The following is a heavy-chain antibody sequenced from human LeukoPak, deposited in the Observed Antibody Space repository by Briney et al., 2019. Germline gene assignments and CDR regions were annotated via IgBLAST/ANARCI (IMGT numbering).Heavy chain of an antibody. J-gene: IGHJ4*02. CDR3: AKEGDYYGSGSYHF. V-gene: IGHV3-23*01. D-gene: IGHD3-10*01. Sequence: GGSLRLSCAASGFTFSSYAMSWARQAPGKGLECVSAISGSGGTKYNADSVKGRFTISRDNFKNTLYLQMNSLRAEDTAVYYCAKEGDYYGSGSYHFWGQGTLVTVSS. CDR1: GFTFSSYA. CDR2: ISGSGGTK.